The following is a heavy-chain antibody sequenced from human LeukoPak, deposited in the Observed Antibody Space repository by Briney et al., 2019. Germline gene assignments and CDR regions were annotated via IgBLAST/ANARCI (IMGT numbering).Heavy chain of an antibody. CDR3: ARGLYCSGGSCYFDY. Sequence: PSETLSLTCTVSGGSISNYYWSWIRQPPGKGLEWIGEINHSGSTNYNPSLKSRVTISVDTSKNQFSLKLSSVTAADTAVYYCARGLYCSGGSCYFDYWGQGTLVTVSS. CDR2: INHSGST. V-gene: IGHV4-34*01. CDR1: GGSISNYY. D-gene: IGHD2-15*01. J-gene: IGHJ4*02.